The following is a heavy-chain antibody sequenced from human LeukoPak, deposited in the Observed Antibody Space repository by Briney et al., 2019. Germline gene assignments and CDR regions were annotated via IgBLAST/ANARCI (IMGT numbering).Heavy chain of an antibody. D-gene: IGHD3-10*01. V-gene: IGHV3-30*02. CDR3: ARSPYYYGSGINRYYYYYMDV. CDR2: IRYDGSNK. CDR1: GFTFSSYG. Sequence: GGSLRLSCAASGFTFSSYGMHWVRQAPGKGLEWVAFIRYDGSNKYYADSVKGRFTISRDNSKNTLYLQMNSLRAEDTAVYYCARSPYYYGSGINRYYYYYMDVWGKGTTVTVSS. J-gene: IGHJ6*03.